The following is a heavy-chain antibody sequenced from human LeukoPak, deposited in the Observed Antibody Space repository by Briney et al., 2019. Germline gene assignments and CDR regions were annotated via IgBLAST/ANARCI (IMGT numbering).Heavy chain of an antibody. CDR1: GFTFSSYG. CDR2: IWYDGSNK. V-gene: IGHV3-33*01. CDR3: ARDLGYASGHPFDY. J-gene: IGHJ4*02. Sequence: PGRSPRLSCAASGFTFSSYGMHWVRQAPGKGLEWVALIWYDGSNKYYADSVKGRFTISRDNAENTLYLQMNSLRAEDTAVYYCARDLGYASGHPFDYWGQGTLVTVSS. D-gene: IGHD6-19*01.